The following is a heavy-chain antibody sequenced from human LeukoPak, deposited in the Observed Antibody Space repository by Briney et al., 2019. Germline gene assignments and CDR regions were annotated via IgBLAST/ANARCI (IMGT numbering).Heavy chain of an antibody. CDR3: AKFRYYYDRSGSGIDY. V-gene: IGHV3-33*06. CDR2: IWYDGSNK. Sequence: PGGSLRLSCAASGFTFSSYGMHWVRQAPGKGLEWVAVIWYDGSNKYYADSVKGRFTISRDNSKNTLYLQMNGLRAEDTAVYYCAKFRYYYDRSGSGIDYWGQAPLVTVSS. CDR1: GFTFSSYG. J-gene: IGHJ4*02. D-gene: IGHD3-22*01.